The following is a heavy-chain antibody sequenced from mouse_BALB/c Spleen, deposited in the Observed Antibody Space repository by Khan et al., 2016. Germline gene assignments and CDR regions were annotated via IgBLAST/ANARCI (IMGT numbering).Heavy chain of an antibody. Sequence: EVKLVESGGGLVQPGGSMKLSCVASGFTFSNYWMNWVRQFPEKGLEWIAEIRLQSNNYATHYAESVKGRFTISRDDSKSSVYLQMTDVRPEDTGIYDCTRPFAYWGQGTLVTVSA. V-gene: IGHV6-6*02. CDR2: IRLQSNNYAT. J-gene: IGHJ3*01. CDR1: GFTFSNYW. CDR3: TRPFAY.